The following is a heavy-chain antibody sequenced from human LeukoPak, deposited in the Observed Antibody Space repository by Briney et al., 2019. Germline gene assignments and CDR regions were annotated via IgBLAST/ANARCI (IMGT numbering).Heavy chain of an antibody. Sequence: GGSLRLSCAASGFTFSSYWMSRVRQAPGKGLEWVSGISWNSGSIGYADSVKGRFTISRDNAKNSLYLQMNSLRAEDTALYYCAKDSGSGWYFESFGDWYFDLWGRGTLVTVSS. CDR3: AKDSGSGWYFESFGDWYFDL. J-gene: IGHJ2*01. CDR1: GFTFSSYW. CDR2: ISWNSGSI. V-gene: IGHV3-9*01. D-gene: IGHD6-19*01.